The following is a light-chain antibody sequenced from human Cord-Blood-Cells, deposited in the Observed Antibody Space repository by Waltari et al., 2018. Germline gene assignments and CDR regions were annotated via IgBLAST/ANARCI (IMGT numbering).Light chain of an antibody. CDR3: SSYTSSSVV. CDR2: DVS. J-gene: IGLJ2*01. V-gene: IGLV2-14*01. Sequence: QSALTQPASVSGSPGPSITISCTGTSNDVGGSNYVSWYQQHPGKAPKLMIYDVSNRPSGVSNRFSGSKSGNTASLTISGLQAEDEADYYCSSYTSSSVVFGGGTKLTVL. CDR1: SNDVGGSNY.